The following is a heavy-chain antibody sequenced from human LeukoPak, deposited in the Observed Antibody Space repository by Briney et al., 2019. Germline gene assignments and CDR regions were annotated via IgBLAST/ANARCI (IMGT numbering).Heavy chain of an antibody. CDR3: ARVPVRHSYLTAHAAPVSWYFDL. CDR1: GGSISSGGYY. J-gene: IGHJ2*01. V-gene: IGHV4-30-2*01. CDR2: IYHSGST. D-gene: IGHD6-6*01. Sequence: SETLSLTCTVSGGSISSGGYYWSWIRQPPGKGLEWIGYIYHSGSTYYNPSLKSRVTISVDRSKNQFSLKLSSVTAADTAVYYCARVPVRHSYLTAHAAPVSWYFDLWGRGTLVTVSS.